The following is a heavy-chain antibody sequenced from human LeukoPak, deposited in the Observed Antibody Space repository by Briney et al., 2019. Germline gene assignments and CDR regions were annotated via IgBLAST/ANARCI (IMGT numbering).Heavy chain of an antibody. V-gene: IGHV3-30*18. CDR1: GFTFSNAW. D-gene: IGHD1-26*01. CDR2: ISYDGSNK. CDR3: AKDSIERGGSPHSP. J-gene: IGHJ5*02. Sequence: PGGSLRLSCAASGFTFSNAWMSWVRQAPGKGLEWVAVISYDGSNKYYADSVKGRFTIYRDNSKNTLYLQMNSLRAEDTAVYYCAKDSIERGGSPHSPWGQGTMVTVSS.